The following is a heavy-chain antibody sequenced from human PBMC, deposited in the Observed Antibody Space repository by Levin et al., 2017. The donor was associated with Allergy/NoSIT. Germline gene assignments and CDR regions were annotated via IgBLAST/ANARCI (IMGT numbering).Heavy chain of an antibody. D-gene: IGHD1-1*01. CDR1: GGSISSDY. Sequence: SQTLSLTCTVSGGSISSDYWSWIRPPPGKGLGWIGYISYSGSAQYYPSLKCRVTIPVDTSMHQFSLQLNSVTAAEAAVDYCARVSTGSGYTKFDYWGQGTRVTVSS. J-gene: IGHJ4*02. CDR3: ARVSTGSGYTKFDY. V-gene: IGHV4-59*01. CDR2: ISYSGSA.